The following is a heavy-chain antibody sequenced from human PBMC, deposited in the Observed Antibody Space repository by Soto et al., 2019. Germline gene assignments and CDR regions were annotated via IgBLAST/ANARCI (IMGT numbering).Heavy chain of an antibody. CDR1: GGSINSGDYS. J-gene: IGHJ5*02. Sequence: PSETLSLTCTVSGGSINSGDYSWTWIRQPPGKGLEWIGYIYHTGTTYYNTSLKSRVTISVDRSKNQFSLKLSSVTAADTAVYSCARGINYYDSSGDSWFDPWGQGTLVTVSS. CDR3: ARGINYYDSSGDSWFDP. V-gene: IGHV4-30-2*01. D-gene: IGHD3-22*01. CDR2: IYHTGTT.